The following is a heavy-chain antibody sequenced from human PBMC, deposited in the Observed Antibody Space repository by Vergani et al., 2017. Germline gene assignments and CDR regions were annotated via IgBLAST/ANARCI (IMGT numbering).Heavy chain of an antibody. V-gene: IGHV1-2*02. Sequence: QVQLVQSGAEVKNPGASVKVSCKASGYSFTGYYIHWVRQAPGQGLEWMGWINPNSGRTKYAQKFQGRVTMTRDTSITTAYMEVSRLRSDATAVYYCARDRCSSTSCQEGIYYMDVWGKGTTVTVSS. J-gene: IGHJ6*03. CDR3: ARDRCSSTSCQEGIYYMDV. CDR1: GYSFTGYY. CDR2: INPNSGRT. D-gene: IGHD2-2*01.